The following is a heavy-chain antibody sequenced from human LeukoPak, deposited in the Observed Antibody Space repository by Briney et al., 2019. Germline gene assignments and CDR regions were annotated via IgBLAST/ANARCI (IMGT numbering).Heavy chain of an antibody. J-gene: IGHJ3*02. CDR2: ISWNSGSI. CDR1: GFTFDDYA. CDR3: AKRESDAFDI. Sequence: PGGSLRLSCAASGFTFDDYAMHWVRQAPGKGLEWVSGISWNSGSIGYADSVKGRFTISRDNAKNSLYLQMNSLRAEDTALYYCAKRESDAFDIWGQGTMVTVSS. V-gene: IGHV3-9*01.